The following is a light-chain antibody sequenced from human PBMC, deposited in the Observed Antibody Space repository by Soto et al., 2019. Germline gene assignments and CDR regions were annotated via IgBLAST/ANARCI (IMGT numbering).Light chain of an antibody. V-gene: IGKV3-20*01. Sequence: EIVLTQSPGTLSLSPGERATLSCRASQSVSSSYLAWYQQKPGQAPRLLIYGASSRATGIPDRFSGSRSGTHFTLTISRLEPGDFAVYYCQQYGSSPGYTFGQGTKLEIK. J-gene: IGKJ2*01. CDR2: GAS. CDR3: QQYGSSPGYT. CDR1: QSVSSSY.